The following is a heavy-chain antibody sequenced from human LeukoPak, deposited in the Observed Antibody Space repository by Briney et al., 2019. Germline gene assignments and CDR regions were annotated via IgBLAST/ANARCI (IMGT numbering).Heavy chain of an antibody. CDR3: AKDRRDGFLGDAFDI. Sequence: GGSLRLSCAASGFAFNNFAMSWVRQTQGKGLEWVATISASGGGTYYPESVRGRFTISRDNSKNTLYLQMNSLRAEDTAVYYCAKDRRDGFLGDAFDIWGQGTMVTVSS. V-gene: IGHV3-23*01. CDR1: GFAFNNFA. D-gene: IGHD5-24*01. CDR2: ISASGGGT. J-gene: IGHJ3*02.